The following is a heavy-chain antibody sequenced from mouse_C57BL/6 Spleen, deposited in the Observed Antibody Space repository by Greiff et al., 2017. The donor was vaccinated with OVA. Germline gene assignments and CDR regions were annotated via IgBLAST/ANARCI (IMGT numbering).Heavy chain of an antibody. CDR3: ASLSLETFAY. CDR2: IYPGDGDT. CDR1: GYAFSSSW. J-gene: IGHJ3*01. V-gene: IGHV1-82*01. Sequence: QVQLKQSGPELVKPGASVKISCKASGYAFSSSWMNWVKQRPGKGLEWIGRIYPGDGDTNYNGKFKGKATLTADKSSSTAYMQLSSLTSEDSAVYFCASLSLETFAYWGQGTLVTVSA.